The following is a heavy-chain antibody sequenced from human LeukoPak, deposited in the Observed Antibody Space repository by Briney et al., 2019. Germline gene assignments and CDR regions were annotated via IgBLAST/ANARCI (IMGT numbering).Heavy chain of an antibody. CDR3: AKDRGGTGDFDY. J-gene: IGHJ4*02. D-gene: IGHD3-10*01. V-gene: IGHV1-3*01. Sequence: ASVKVSCKASGYPFISYVIHWVRQAPGQRLEWMGWINPDSGNAEYSQKFQGRITITRDPSATTAYMELSSLGSEDMAMYYCAKDRGGTGDFDYWGQGTLVTVSS. CDR1: GYPFISYV. CDR2: INPDSGNA.